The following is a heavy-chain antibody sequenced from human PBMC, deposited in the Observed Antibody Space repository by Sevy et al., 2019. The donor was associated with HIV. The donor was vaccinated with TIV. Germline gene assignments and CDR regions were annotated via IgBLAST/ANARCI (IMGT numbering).Heavy chain of an antibody. CDR1: GFTFSSYA. J-gene: IGHJ4*02. CDR2: ISGSAGST. CDR3: ATAKGAYYDPYYFDY. D-gene: IGHD3-22*01. Sequence: GGSLRLSCAASGFTFSSYAMTWVRQAPGKGLEWVSAISGSAGSTYYEDSVKGRFTIAKDNSNNTLYLQMNSLRAEDTTVYYCATAKGAYYDPYYFDYWGQRTLVTVSS. V-gene: IGHV3-23*01.